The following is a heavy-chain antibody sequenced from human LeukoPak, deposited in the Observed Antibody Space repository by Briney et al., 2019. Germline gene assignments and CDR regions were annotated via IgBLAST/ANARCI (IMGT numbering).Heavy chain of an antibody. D-gene: IGHD2-2*01. Sequence: GGSLTLSCAASGFTLSRYWMSWARQAPEKGLECVANIKQDGSEKHFGDPVTGRFTVSRDNAKKSLYLQMNSLRAEDTAVYYCARDLNIVVVPAHGMDVWGQETTVTVSS. J-gene: IGHJ6*02. CDR2: IKQDGSEK. V-gene: IGHV3-7*01. CDR3: ARDLNIVVVPAHGMDV. CDR1: GFTLSRYW.